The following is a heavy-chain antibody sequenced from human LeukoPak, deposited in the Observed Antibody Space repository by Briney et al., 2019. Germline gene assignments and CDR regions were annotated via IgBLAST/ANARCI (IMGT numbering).Heavy chain of an antibody. CDR1: GVSLSGYY. CDR2: FNHSGST. J-gene: IGHJ4*02. D-gene: IGHD3-22*01. V-gene: IGHV4-34*01. Sequence: SETLTLTCAVYGVSLSGYYWSWIRKPPGKGLEGIGDFNHSGSTNYNPSLKSRVTISVDTSKNQFSLKLSSVTAADTAVYYCASRGENYYDSSGPIDYWGQGTLVTVSS. CDR3: ASRGENYYDSSGPIDY.